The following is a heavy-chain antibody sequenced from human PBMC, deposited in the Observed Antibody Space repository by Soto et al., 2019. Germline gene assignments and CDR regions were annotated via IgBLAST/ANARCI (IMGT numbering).Heavy chain of an antibody. Sequence: SVKVSCKASGGTICSNAISWVRQAPGQGLEWMGGIIPMFDIVHFAQKFQGRVTITADEFTSTAYMELSSLRSEDTAVYYCARGAEHEYFDYWGQGTPVTVSS. J-gene: IGHJ4*02. CDR3: ARGAEHEYFDY. D-gene: IGHD6-6*01. V-gene: IGHV1-69*13. CDR2: IIPMFDIV. CDR1: GGTICSNA.